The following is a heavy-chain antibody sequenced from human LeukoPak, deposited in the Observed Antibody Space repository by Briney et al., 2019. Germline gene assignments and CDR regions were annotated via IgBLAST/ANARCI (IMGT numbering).Heavy chain of an antibody. CDR1: GGSISNYY. J-gene: IGHJ3*02. V-gene: IGHV4-59*01. CDR3: ARDQFSTTWYGAFDI. Sequence: SETLSLTCKVSGGSISNYYWSWIRQSPGKGLEWIGYVYHSRSTNYNPSLKSRVTISVDTSRNQFSLKLTSVTAADTAVYYCARDQFSTTWYGAFDIWGQGTMVTVSS. D-gene: IGHD2-2*01. CDR2: VYHSRST.